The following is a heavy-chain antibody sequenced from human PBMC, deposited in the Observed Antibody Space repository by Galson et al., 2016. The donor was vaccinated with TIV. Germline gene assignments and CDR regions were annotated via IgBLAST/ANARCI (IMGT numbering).Heavy chain of an antibody. CDR1: GFTFGSHW. CDR2: IRTDGTTT. V-gene: IGHV3-74*01. Sequence: SLRLSCAASGFTFGSHWMHWVRQVPGKGLVWVSRIRTDGTTTAYADSVKGRFTISRDNAKNTLYLQMNSLRDDDTAAYHCVREVLVGPGVKMGMRAFDIWGRGTTVTVSS. J-gene: IGHJ3*02. CDR3: VREVLVGPGVKMGMRAFDI. D-gene: IGHD2-15*01.